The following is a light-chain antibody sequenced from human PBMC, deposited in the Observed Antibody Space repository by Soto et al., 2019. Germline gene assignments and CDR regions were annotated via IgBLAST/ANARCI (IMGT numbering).Light chain of an antibody. Sequence: GFTPSSSTLPVSPGERATLSCRASQSVSTNQLAWYQYKRGQAPRLVFHSATTRANAFPSRFSASGSGTDFTLTISGLQPEDFALYYCQVYGILPWTFGQGTKVDIK. V-gene: IGKV3-20*01. CDR2: SAT. J-gene: IGKJ1*01. CDR1: QSVSTNQ. CDR3: QVYGILPWT.